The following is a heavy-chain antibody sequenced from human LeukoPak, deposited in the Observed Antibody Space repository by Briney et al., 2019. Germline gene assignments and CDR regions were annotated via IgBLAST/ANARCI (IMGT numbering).Heavy chain of an antibody. J-gene: IGHJ5*02. CDR1: GYTFISCG. V-gene: IGHV1-18*04. CDR3: AYLRARSHNWFDP. Sequence: SAVPVSCKASGYTFISCGICWVRPPPAKGLEWMGWSSAYNGNTNYAQKLQGRVTMTTDTSTSTAYMELRGLRSYDTAVYYCAYLRARSHNWFDPWGQGTLVTVSS. D-gene: IGHD3-10*01. CDR2: SSAYNGNT.